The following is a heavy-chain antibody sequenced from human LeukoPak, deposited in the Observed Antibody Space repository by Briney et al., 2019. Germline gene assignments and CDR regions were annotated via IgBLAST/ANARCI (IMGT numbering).Heavy chain of an antibody. J-gene: IGHJ4*02. D-gene: IGHD5-18*01. CDR1: GFTFSSYA. Sequence: PGGSLRLSCAASGFTFSSYAMHWVRQAPGKGLEWVAVISYDGSNKYYADSVKGRFTISRDNSKNTLYLQMNSLRAEDTAVYYCARAYRYGYVPLDYWGQGTLVTVSS. CDR2: ISYDGSNK. CDR3: ARAYRYGYVPLDY. V-gene: IGHV3-30*04.